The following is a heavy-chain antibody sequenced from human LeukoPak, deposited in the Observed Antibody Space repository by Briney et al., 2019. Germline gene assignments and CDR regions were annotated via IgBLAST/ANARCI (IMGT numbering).Heavy chain of an antibody. CDR1: GYIFTDYW. V-gene: IGHV5-51*01. Sequence: GESLKISCKGSGYIFTDYWIGWVRQMPGKGLEWMGIIYPGDSDTRYSPSFQGQVTISADKSVTTAYLQWSSLKASDTAIYYCGSLSLNDYWSGSYKMGAFDIWGQGTMVTVSS. CDR3: GSLSLNDYWSGSYKMGAFDI. CDR2: IYPGDSDT. D-gene: IGHD3-3*01. J-gene: IGHJ3*02.